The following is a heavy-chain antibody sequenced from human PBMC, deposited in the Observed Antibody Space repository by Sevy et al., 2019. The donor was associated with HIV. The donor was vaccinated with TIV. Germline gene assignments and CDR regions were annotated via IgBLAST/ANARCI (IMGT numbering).Heavy chain of an antibody. J-gene: IGHJ5*02. D-gene: IGHD6-13*01. CDR2: TYYRSKWYN. CDR1: GDSVSSNSAA. Sequence: SETLSLTCAISGDSVSSNSAAWNRIRQSPSRGLEWLGRTYYRSKWYNDYAVSVKSRITINPDTSKNQFSLQLNSVTPEDTAVYYCARDSSSWYRWFDPWGQGTLVTVSS. V-gene: IGHV6-1*01. CDR3: ARDSSSWYRWFDP.